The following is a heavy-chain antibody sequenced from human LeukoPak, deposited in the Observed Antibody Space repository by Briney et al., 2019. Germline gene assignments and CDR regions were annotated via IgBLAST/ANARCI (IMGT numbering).Heavy chain of an antibody. V-gene: IGHV3-23*01. J-gene: IGHJ4*02. D-gene: IGHD6-19*01. CDR2: ISGSGDYT. Sequence: PGGSLRLSCAASGFTFSNYAMSWVRQAPGGGLGWVSAISGSGDYTNYADSVKGRFTISRDNSKNTLYLQMNSLRAEDTAVYYCAKDRASGSGSYSYRGFDYWGQGTLVTVSS. CDR3: AKDRASGSGSYSYRGFDY. CDR1: GFTFSNYA.